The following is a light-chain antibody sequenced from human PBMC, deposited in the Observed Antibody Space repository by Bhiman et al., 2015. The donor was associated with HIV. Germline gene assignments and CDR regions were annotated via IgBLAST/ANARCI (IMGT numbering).Light chain of an antibody. CDR3: YSAAGSRRV. CDR1: ALPKQF. V-gene: IGLV3-25*03. J-gene: IGLJ3*02. Sequence: SYELTQPPSVSVSPGQTARITCSGDALPKQFAYWYQQKPGQAPLLVIYKDTERPSGIPERFSGSISGTTVTLTISGVQAEDEADYYCYSAAGSRRVFGAGTKLTVL. CDR2: KDT.